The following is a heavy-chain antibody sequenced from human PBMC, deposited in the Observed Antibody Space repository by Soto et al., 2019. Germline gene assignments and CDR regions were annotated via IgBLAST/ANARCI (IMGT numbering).Heavy chain of an antibody. Sequence: SETLSLTCTVSGGSISSGGYSWNWIRQPPGKGLEWIGYIYHSGYTYYNPSLRSRVTISVDKSKNHFSLKLSSVTAADTAVYYCARDLWGYCGTDCYPLDVWGQGTTVT. V-gene: IGHV4-30-2*01. D-gene: IGHD2-21*02. CDR3: ARDLWGYCGTDCYPLDV. J-gene: IGHJ6*02. CDR2: IYHSGYT. CDR1: GGSISSGGYS.